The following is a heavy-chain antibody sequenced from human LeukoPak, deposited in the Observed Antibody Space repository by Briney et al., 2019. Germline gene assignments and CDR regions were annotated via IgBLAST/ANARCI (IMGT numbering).Heavy chain of an antibody. D-gene: IGHD1-7*01. V-gene: IGHV6-1*01. CDR2: TYYRSKWYN. CDR1: GDSVSSNSAA. CDR3: ARGSPHITGTTSFDP. J-gene: IGHJ5*02. Sequence: SQTLSLTCAISGDSVSSNSAAWNWIRQSPSRGLEWLGRTYYRSKWYNDYAVSVKSRITINPDISKNQFSLQLNSVTPEDTAVYYCARGSPHITGTTSFDPWGQGTLVTVSS.